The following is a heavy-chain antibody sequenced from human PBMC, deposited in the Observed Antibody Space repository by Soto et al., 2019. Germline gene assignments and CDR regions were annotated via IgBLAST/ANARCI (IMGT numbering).Heavy chain of an antibody. CDR2: VNPHSGNT. CDR3: ARGPDTGARTHFDY. V-gene: IGHV1-8*01. Sequence: TPVEVTCKASGYRFASSDMRSVRQDNAQGLEWIGWVNPHSGNTGLAQEFQGRVTTTTNTSASTAYMELSSLRSEDTAVYYCARGPDTGARTHFDYWGQGTLVTVSS. D-gene: IGHD7-27*01. CDR1: GYRFASSD. J-gene: IGHJ4*02.